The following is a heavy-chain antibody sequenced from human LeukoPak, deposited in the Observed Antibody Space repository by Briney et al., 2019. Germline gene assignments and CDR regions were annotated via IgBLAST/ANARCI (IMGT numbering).Heavy chain of an antibody. V-gene: IGHV4-59*11. Sequence: SETLSLTCSVSGASISSHYWSWIRQPPGQGLEWIGYIHYSGSTNCNPSLKSRVTISLDTSKNQFSLNLSSVTPADTALYFCARDVGEVTGTHFDYWGQGTLVTVSS. CDR1: GASISSHY. J-gene: IGHJ4*02. CDR2: IHYSGST. CDR3: ARDVGEVTGTHFDY. D-gene: IGHD6-19*01.